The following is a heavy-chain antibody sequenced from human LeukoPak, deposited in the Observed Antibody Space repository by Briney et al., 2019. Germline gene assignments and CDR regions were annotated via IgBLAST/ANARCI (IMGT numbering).Heavy chain of an antibody. V-gene: IGHV4-39*07. CDR3: ARVYDSSGQFDY. Sequence: SETLSLTCTVSGGSISSSSYYWSWIRQPPGKGLEWIEEINHSGSTNYNPSLKSRVTISVDTSKNQFSLKLSSVTAADTAVYYCARVYDSSGQFDYWGQGTLVTVSS. CDR2: INHSGST. CDR1: GGSISSSSYY. J-gene: IGHJ4*02. D-gene: IGHD3-22*01.